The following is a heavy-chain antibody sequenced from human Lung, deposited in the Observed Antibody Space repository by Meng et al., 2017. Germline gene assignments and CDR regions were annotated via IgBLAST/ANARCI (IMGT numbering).Heavy chain of an antibody. Sequence: VLLVGVGGVLLKPGGSLILSCEGSGFTFSNAYMTWVRQVPGKRLEWVGRIKSKPDGETIDYAAPVKGRFTISRDDSKNTVYLQMNSLKTEDTAVYYCSGHIDYWGQGTLVTVSS. CDR1: GFTFSNAY. J-gene: IGHJ4*02. CDR2: IKSKPDGETI. CDR3: SGHIDY. D-gene: IGHD5-12*01. V-gene: IGHV3-15*01.